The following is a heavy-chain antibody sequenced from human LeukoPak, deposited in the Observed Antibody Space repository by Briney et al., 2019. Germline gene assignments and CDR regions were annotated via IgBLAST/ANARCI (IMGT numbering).Heavy chain of an antibody. CDR1: GGSFSGYY. CDR3: ARVGRSHAAALADPYWHSDL. J-gene: IGHJ2*01. CDR2: INHNGYT. D-gene: IGHD6-13*01. V-gene: IGHV4-34*01. Sequence: PSETLSLTCAVYGGSFSGYYWSWIRQPPGKGLEWIGDINHNGYTNYNESLKSRLSLSVDTAKNQISLKLTSASAADTAVYYCARVGRSHAAALADPYWHSDLWGRGTLVTVSS.